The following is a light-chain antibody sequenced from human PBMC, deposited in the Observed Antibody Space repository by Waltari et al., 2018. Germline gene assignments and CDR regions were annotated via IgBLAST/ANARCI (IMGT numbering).Light chain of an antibody. J-gene: IGKJ4*01. CDR2: DAS. V-gene: IGKV3-11*01. CDR3: QQRSRWPLT. CDR1: QSISSY. Sequence: EVVLTQSPAPLSLSPGERATLSCRASQSISSYLGWYQQKVGQPPRLLIYDASNRASGVPARFSGSGSGTDFTLTIGSLEPEDFAVYYCQQRSRWPLTFGGGTKVEIK.